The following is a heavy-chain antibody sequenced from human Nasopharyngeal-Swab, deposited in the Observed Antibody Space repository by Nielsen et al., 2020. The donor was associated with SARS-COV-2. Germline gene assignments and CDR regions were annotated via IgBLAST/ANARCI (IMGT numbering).Heavy chain of an antibody. D-gene: IGHD4-11*01. CDR3: TKGRADYSNPSFDN. V-gene: IGHV3-9*01. CDR2: INWNSGHI. J-gene: IGHJ4*02. CDR1: GFSFDDYA. Sequence: SLKISCAASGFSFDDYAMHWVRQVPGKGPEWVSTINWNSGHIDYTDSVKGRFTISRDNARNSLYLQMNSLRADDTALYYCTKGRADYSNPSFDNWGQGTLVTVSS.